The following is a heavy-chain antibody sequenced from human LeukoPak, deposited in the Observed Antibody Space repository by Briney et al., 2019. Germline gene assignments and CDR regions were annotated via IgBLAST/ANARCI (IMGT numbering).Heavy chain of an antibody. D-gene: IGHD3-9*01. CDR2: IWYDGNNK. CDR1: GFTFSSYG. V-gene: IGHV3-33*01. Sequence: GGSLRLSCAASGFTFSSYGMHWVRQAPGKGLEWVAVIWYDGNNKYYADSVKGRFTISRDNSKNTLCLQTNSLRAEDTAVYYCARSTSSEYDIYHFDYWGQGTLVTVSS. CDR3: ARSTSSEYDIYHFDY. J-gene: IGHJ4*02.